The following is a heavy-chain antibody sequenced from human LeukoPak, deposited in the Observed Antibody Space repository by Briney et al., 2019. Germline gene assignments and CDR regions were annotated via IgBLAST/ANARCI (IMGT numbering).Heavy chain of an antibody. Sequence: GASVKVSCKASGYTFTSYYMHWVRQAPGQGLEWMGIINPSGGSTSYAQKFQGRVIMTRDTSTSTVYMELSSLRSEDTAVYYCARAHYYDSSGYDAFDIWGQGTMVTVSS. CDR2: INPSGGST. V-gene: IGHV1-46*01. CDR3: ARAHYYDSSGYDAFDI. CDR1: GYTFTSYY. D-gene: IGHD3-22*01. J-gene: IGHJ3*02.